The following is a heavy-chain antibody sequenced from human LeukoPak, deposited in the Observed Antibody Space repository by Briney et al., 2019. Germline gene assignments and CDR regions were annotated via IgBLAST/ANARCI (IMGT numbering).Heavy chain of an antibody. D-gene: IGHD3-3*01. CDR1: GFTFDDYA. CDR3: AKSPDFWSGYGFDP. Sequence: GRSLRLSCAASGFTFDDYAMPWVRQAPGKGLEWVSGISWNSGSIGYADSVKGRFTISRDNAKNSLYLQMNSLRAEDTALYYCAKSPDFWSGYGFDPWGQGTLVTVSS. CDR2: ISWNSGSI. J-gene: IGHJ5*02. V-gene: IGHV3-9*01.